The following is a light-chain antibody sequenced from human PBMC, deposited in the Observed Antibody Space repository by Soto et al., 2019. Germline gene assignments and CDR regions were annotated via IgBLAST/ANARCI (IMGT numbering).Light chain of an antibody. Sequence: DVVMSQSPLSLPVTLGQPSSISCRSSQSLVHSDGNTYLNWFQQRPGQSPRRLIYKVSSRDSGVPDRFSGSGSGTDFTLKISRVEAEDVGVYYCMQGIHWQSTFGQGTKVDIK. CDR2: KVS. CDR1: QSLVHSDGNTY. V-gene: IGKV2-30*02. CDR3: MQGIHWQST. J-gene: IGKJ1*01.